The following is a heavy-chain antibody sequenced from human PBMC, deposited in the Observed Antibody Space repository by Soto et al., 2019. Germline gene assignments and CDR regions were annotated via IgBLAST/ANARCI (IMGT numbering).Heavy chain of an antibody. D-gene: IGHD3-10*01. V-gene: IGHV3-74*01. CDR2: INSDGSTT. CDR1: AFTFSRYW. Sequence: EMQLVESGGGLVQPGGSMRLSCAASAFTFSRYWMHWVRQAPGKGLVWISRINSDGSTTTYADSVKGRFTISRDNAKNTLYLQMNSLRAEDTAVYYCGRGGHEGSGARTFDPWGQGTLVTVSS. J-gene: IGHJ5*02. CDR3: GRGGHEGSGARTFDP.